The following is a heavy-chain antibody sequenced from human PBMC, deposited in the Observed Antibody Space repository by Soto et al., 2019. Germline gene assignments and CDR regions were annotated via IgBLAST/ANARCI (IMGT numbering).Heavy chain of an antibody. CDR1: GYTFTSYY. CDR2: INPSGGST. CDR3: ARDLFDI. Sequence: ASVKVSCKASGYTFTSYYMNWVRQAPEQGQEGMGIINPSGGSTSYAQKFQGRVTMTRETSRGTVYMELRRLRSEGTAVYYCARDLFDIWGQGTMVTVSS. V-gene: IGHV1-46*01. J-gene: IGHJ3*02.